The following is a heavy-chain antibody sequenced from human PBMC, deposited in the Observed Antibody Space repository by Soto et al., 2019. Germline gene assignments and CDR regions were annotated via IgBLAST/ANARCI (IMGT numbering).Heavy chain of an antibody. CDR3: ARYSSLGCSGGSCYPRYYYYGMDV. J-gene: IGHJ6*02. CDR2: ISSYNGNT. Sequence: GASVKVSCKASGYTFTSYGVSWVRQAPGQGLEWMGRISSYNGNTNYAQKFQGRVTMTTDTSTGTAYMELRSLRSDDTAVYYCARYSSLGCSGGSCYPRYYYYGMDVWGQGTTVTVSS. D-gene: IGHD2-15*01. V-gene: IGHV1-18*01. CDR1: GYTFTSYG.